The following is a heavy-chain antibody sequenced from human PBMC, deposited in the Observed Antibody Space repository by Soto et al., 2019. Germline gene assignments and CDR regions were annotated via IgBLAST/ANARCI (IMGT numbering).Heavy chain of an antibody. J-gene: IGHJ6*03. CDR1: GGSFSGYY. CDR2: INHILST. D-gene: IGHD6-13*01. Sequence: PSETLSLTCAVYGGSFSGYYWSWIRQPPVNGLEFIGEINHILSTNYNPSLKSRFTISLYTSKNQFSLKLISCTAAYTSVYYCAGXSSSWFQQKNYYYYYMDVWGKGTTVTVSX. V-gene: IGHV4-34*01. CDR3: AGXSSSWFQQKNYYYYYMDV.